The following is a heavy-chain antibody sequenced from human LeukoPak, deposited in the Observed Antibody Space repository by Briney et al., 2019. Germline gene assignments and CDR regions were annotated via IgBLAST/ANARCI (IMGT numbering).Heavy chain of an antibody. CDR3: ARWAGVTDQ. CDR1: GFTFSSYA. CDR2: ISYDGSNK. J-gene: IGHJ4*02. Sequence: GRSLRLSCAASGFTFSSYAMHWVRQAPGKGLEWVAVISYDGSNKYYADSVKGRFTISRDNSKNTLYLQMNSLRAEDTAVYYCARWAGVTDQWGQGTQVTVSS. D-gene: IGHD5-18*01. V-gene: IGHV3-30*04.